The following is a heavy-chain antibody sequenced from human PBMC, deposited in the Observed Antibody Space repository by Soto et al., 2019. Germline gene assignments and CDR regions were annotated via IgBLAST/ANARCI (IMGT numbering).Heavy chain of an antibody. CDR3: ARDPMVRGVTYYYYGMDV. J-gene: IGHJ6*02. Sequence: QVQLVQSGAEVKKPGSSVKVSCKASEGTFSSYAISWVRQAPGQGLEWMGGIIPIFGTANYAQKFQGRVTITAGESTSTAYMELSSLRSEDTAVYYCARDPMVRGVTYYYYGMDVWGQGTTVTVPS. D-gene: IGHD3-10*01. CDR2: IIPIFGTA. CDR1: EGTFSSYA. V-gene: IGHV1-69*01.